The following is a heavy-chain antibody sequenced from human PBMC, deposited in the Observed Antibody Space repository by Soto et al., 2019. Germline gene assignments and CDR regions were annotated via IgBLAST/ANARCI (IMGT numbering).Heavy chain of an antibody. J-gene: IGHJ3*02. CDR2: IKQDGSEK. CDR3: ARAVHIFGNYDVWSASGAFDI. Sequence: GGSLRLSCAASGFTFSSYWMSWVRQAPGKGREWVANIKQDGSEKYYVDSVKGRFTISRDNAKNSLYLQINSLRAEDTAADYFARAVHIFGNYDVWSASGAFDIWGQGTMVTVSS. V-gene: IGHV3-7*03. CDR1: GFTFSSYW. D-gene: IGHD3-3*01.